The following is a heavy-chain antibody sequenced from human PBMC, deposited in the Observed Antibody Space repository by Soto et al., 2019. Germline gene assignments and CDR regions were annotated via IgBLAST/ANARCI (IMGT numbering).Heavy chain of an antibody. Sequence: GGSLRLSCAASGFTVSSNYMSWVRQAPGKGLEWVSVIYSGGSTYYADSVKGRFTISRDNSKNTLYLQMNSLRVEDTAVYYCARAAPRYCSGGSCYSGRDYWGQGTLVTVSS. D-gene: IGHD2-15*01. CDR1: GFTVSSNY. CDR3: ARAAPRYCSGGSCYSGRDY. CDR2: IYSGGST. J-gene: IGHJ4*02. V-gene: IGHV3-66*01.